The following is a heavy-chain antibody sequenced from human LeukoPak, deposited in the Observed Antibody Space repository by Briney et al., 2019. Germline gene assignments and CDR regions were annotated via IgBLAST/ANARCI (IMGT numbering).Heavy chain of an antibody. D-gene: IGHD2-2*01. CDR2: IIPILGIA. V-gene: IGHV1-69*04. Sequence: SVKVSCKASGGTFSSYAISWVRQAPGQGLEWMGRIIPILGIANYAQKFQGRVTITADKSTSTAYMELSSLRSEDTAVYYCARDLYCSSTSCYPDYYYYGMGVWGQGTTVTVSS. J-gene: IGHJ6*02. CDR1: GGTFSSYA. CDR3: ARDLYCSSTSCYPDYYYYGMGV.